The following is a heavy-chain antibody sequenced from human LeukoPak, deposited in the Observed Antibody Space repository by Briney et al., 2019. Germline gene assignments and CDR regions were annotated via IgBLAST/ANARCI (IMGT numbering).Heavy chain of an antibody. Sequence: SETLSLTCSVSGGSLTNYYWGWIRQPPGKGLEFIGYIHSDGTTNYDSSLQSRVAISLDTSKIQFSLRLYSVTAADTALYFWARRNLRGGEALHFDSWGQGTLVTFSS. V-gene: IGHV4-4*09. D-gene: IGHD3-16*01. CDR2: IHSDGTT. CDR1: GGSLTNYY. J-gene: IGHJ4*02. CDR3: ARRNLRGGEALHFDS.